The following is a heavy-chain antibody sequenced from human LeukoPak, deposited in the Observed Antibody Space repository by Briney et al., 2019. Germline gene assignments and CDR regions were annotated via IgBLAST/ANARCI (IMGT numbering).Heavy chain of an antibody. CDR3: AREGRGAFGI. CDR2: IMSASNNI. D-gene: IGHD3-10*01. Sequence: GGSLGLSCAGSGFTFRDHTMRWVRQAPGKGLEYVSSIMSASNNIYYADSVKGRFTISRDNAKNSLYLQMNSLRVDDTAVYYCAREGRGAFGIWGQGTMVTVSS. V-gene: IGHV3-21*01. J-gene: IGHJ3*02. CDR1: GFTFRDHT.